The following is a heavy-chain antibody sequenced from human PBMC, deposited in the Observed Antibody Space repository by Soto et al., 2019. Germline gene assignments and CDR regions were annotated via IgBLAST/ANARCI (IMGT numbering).Heavy chain of an antibody. CDR2: TIPIFDTP. D-gene: IGHD3-10*01. J-gene: IGHJ5*01. Sequence: QMQLVQSGAEVKKPGSSVKISCKASGGTFGNLGISWLRQAPGQGLEWMGGTIPIFDTPHYAEKFRDRVTITADATTTAYLELTSLTSADTATYYCARDREDGSGTKYNWFDSWGQGTLATVSS. CDR1: GGTFGNLG. V-gene: IGHV1-69*01. CDR3: ARDREDGSGTKYNWFDS.